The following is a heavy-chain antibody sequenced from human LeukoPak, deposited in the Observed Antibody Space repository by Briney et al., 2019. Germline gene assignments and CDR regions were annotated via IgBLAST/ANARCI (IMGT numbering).Heavy chain of an antibody. CDR1: Y. Sequence: YXXWIRQPPGKGLEWIGYIYYSGSTNYNPSLKSRVTISVATSKNQFSLKLTSATAADTAGYYCARQAAANSIGYWGQGTVVTVSS. V-gene: IGHV4-59*08. CDR3: ARQAAANSIGY. D-gene: IGHD2-2*01. CDR2: IYYSGST. J-gene: IGHJ4*02.